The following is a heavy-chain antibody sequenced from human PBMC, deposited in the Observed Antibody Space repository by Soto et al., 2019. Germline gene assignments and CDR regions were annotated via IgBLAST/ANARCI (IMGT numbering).Heavy chain of an antibody. J-gene: IGHJ4*02. V-gene: IGHV3-48*01. D-gene: IGHD3-3*01. CDR1: GFILSDCA. CDR3: ATGPSMLEWLLPEYFFDS. CDR2: ISSSSSVI. Sequence: XGSLRLSCATSGFILSDCAMNWVRQAPGKGLEWVSYISSSSSVIDYADSVKGRFTISRDNSKNTLDLQMNSLRAEDTALYHCATGPSMLEWLLPEYFFDSWGQAILVSVS.